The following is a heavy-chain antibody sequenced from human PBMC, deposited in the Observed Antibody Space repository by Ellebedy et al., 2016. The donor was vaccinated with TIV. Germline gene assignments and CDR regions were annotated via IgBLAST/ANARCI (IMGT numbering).Heavy chain of an antibody. CDR3: AKPISSGYGDDAFDI. J-gene: IGHJ3*02. Sequence: GGSLRLXXAASGFTFSSYAMSWVRQAPGKGLEWVSAISGSGGSTYYADSVKGRFTISRDNSKNTLYLQMNSLRAEDTAVYYCAKPISSGYGDDAFDIWGQGTMVTVSS. D-gene: IGHD3-22*01. V-gene: IGHV3-23*01. CDR2: ISGSGGST. CDR1: GFTFSSYA.